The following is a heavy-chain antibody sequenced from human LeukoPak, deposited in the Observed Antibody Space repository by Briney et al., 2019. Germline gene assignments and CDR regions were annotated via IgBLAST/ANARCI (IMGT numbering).Heavy chain of an antibody. CDR3: ARDQEAFDY. CDR2: IYPRDGST. CDR1: GYSFTSNY. V-gene: IGHV1-46*01. Sequence: ASVKVSCKASGYSFTSNYIHWVRQAPGQGLERMGMIYPRDGSTSYAQKFQGRVTVTRDTSTSTVHMELSGLRSEDTAVYYCARDQEAFDYWGQGTLVTVSS. J-gene: IGHJ4*02.